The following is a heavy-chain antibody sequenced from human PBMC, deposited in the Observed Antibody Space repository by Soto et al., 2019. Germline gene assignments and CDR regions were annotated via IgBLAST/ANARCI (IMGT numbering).Heavy chain of an antibody. Sequence: GGSLRLSCAASGFTFSNAWMSWVRQAPGKGLEWVARIKSKIDGGTTDHAAPVKGRFTISRDDSKNTLYLQMNSLETEDTAVYYCTTYGYILGGARYRWAYWGQGALVTVSS. CDR2: IKSKIDGGTT. CDR1: GFTFSNAW. J-gene: IGHJ4*02. D-gene: IGHD3-16*02. CDR3: TTYGYILGGARYRWAY. V-gene: IGHV3-15*01.